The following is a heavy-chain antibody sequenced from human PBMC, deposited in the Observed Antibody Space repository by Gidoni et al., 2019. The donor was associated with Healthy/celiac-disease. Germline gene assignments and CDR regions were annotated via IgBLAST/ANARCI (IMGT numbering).Heavy chain of an antibody. CDR1: GFTFSSYW. J-gene: IGHJ4*02. Sequence: EVQLVESGGGLVQPGGSLRLSCAASGFTFSSYWMGWVRQAPGKGLEWVANIKQDGSEKYYVDSVKGRFPISRDNAKNSLYLQMNSLRAEDTAVYYCARVGPFSGSYYPYYFDYWGQGTLVTVSS. V-gene: IGHV3-7*03. D-gene: IGHD1-26*01. CDR2: IKQDGSEK. CDR3: ARVGPFSGSYYPYYFDY.